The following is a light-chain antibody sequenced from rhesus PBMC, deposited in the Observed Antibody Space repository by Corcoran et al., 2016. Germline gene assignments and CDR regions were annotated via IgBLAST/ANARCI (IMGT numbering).Light chain of an antibody. J-gene: IGKJ3*01. CDR3: QQHNSYPFT. Sequence: DIQMTQSPSSLSASVGDRVTITCRASQGISSYLAWYQQKPGNAPKLLIIAASTLQSGVPSRFSGSGSGTDFTLTISSLQPEDFATYYCQQHNSYPFTFGPGTKLDIK. V-gene: IGKV1-25*01. CDR2: AAS. CDR1: QGISSY.